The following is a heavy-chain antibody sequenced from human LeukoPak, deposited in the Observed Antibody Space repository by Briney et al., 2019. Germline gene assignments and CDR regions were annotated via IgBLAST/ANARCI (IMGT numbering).Heavy chain of an antibody. CDR1: GYTFTSYG. CDR2: ISPYNGNT. CDR3: ARDQSAPSYYDFWSGTTYYGMDV. D-gene: IGHD3-3*01. Sequence: ASVKVSCKASGYTFTSYGISWVRQAPGQGLEWMGWISPYNGNTNYAQKLQGRVTMTTDTSTSTAYMELRSLRSDDTAVYYCARDQSAPSYYDFWSGTTYYGMDVWGQGTTVTVSS. V-gene: IGHV1-18*01. J-gene: IGHJ6*02.